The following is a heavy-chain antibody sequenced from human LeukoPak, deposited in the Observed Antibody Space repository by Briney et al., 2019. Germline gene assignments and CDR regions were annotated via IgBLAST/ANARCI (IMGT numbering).Heavy chain of an antibody. CDR1: GASINSYY. Sequence: PSETLSLTCTVSGASINSYYWSWIRQPPGKGLEWIGHIYYSGSTNYNPSLESRVTISVDTSKNQFSLKLTSVTAADTAVYYCARTTYARFFDLWGRGTLATVSS. V-gene: IGHV4-59*01. J-gene: IGHJ2*01. CDR2: IYYSGST. D-gene: IGHD1-1*01. CDR3: ARTTYARFFDL.